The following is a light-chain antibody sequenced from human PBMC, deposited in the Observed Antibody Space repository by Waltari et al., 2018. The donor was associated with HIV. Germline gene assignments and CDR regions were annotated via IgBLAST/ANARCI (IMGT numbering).Light chain of an antibody. CDR1: QSISSW. CDR3: QQYHCYPYT. Sequence: DIQMTQSPSTLSASVGDRVTITCRASQSISSWLAWYQHKPGKAPNLLIYKASSLESGVPSRFSGSGSGTEFTLTISSLQPDDFATYYCQQYHCYPYTFGQGTKLEIK. V-gene: IGKV1-5*03. J-gene: IGKJ2*01. CDR2: KAS.